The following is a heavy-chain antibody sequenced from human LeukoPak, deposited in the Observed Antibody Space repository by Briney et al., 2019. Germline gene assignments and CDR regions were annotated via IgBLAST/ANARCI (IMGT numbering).Heavy chain of an antibody. D-gene: IGHD3-16*01. V-gene: IGHV4-34*01. CDR3: ARATEYDYVWGSYNY. CDR1: GGSFSGYY. Sequence: PSETLSLTCAVYGGSFSGYYWSWIRQPPGKGLEWIGEINHSGSTNYNPSLKSRVTIAVDTSKNHFSLKLSSVTAADTAVYYCARATEYDYVWGSYNYWGQGTLVTVSS. CDR2: INHSGST. J-gene: IGHJ4*02.